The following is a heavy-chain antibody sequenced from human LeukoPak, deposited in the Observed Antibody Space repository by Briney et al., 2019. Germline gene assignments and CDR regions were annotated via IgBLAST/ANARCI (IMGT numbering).Heavy chain of an antibody. V-gene: IGHV3-48*03. Sequence: GGALRLSCAASGFTFSRYEMNWVRQAPGKGLEWISYISGSGDTIYYADSVKGRFTISRDNAKNSLYLQMNSLRAEDTAVYHCARAPLVLQFRWWFDPWGQGTLVIVSS. CDR2: ISGSGDTI. CDR3: ARAPLVLQFRWWFDP. CDR1: GFTFSRYE. J-gene: IGHJ5*02. D-gene: IGHD5-24*01.